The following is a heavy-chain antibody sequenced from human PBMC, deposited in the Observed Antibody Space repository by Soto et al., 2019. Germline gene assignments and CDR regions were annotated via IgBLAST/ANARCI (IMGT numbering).Heavy chain of an antibody. V-gene: IGHV1-69*06. CDR2: IIPIFGTA. Sequence: SVKPSCKASGGTFSSYAISWVRQAPGQGLEWMGGIIPIFGTANYAQKFQGRVTITADKSTSTAYMELSSLRSEDTAVYYCARGLSNGHCRWFDPSGKGTLVTVSS. CDR1: GGTFSSYA. CDR3: ARGLSNGHCRWFDP. J-gene: IGHJ5*02. D-gene: IGHD2-15*01.